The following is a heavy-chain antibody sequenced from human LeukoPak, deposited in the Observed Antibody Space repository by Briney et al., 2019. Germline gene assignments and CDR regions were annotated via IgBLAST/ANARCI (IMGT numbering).Heavy chain of an antibody. Sequence: SETLSLTCTVSAGSINTYFRTWVRQPAGKGLEWIGRISGSGTAYYNPSLESRVTISLDTANNQLFLRMTSVSAADTAVYYCASFDYDFWSGYRLDYWGQGTLVTVSS. CDR3: ASFDYDFWSGYRLDY. CDR1: AGSINTYF. D-gene: IGHD3-3*01. V-gene: IGHV4-4*07. CDR2: ISGSGTA. J-gene: IGHJ4*02.